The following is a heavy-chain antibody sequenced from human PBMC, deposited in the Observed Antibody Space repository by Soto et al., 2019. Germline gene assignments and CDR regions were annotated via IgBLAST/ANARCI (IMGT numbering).Heavy chain of an antibody. CDR1: GVPVNSGSYY. V-gene: IGHV4-61*01. Sequence: PSETLSLTCTVYGVPVNSGSYYWSWIRQPPGKELEWIGYVYYSGSTNYNPSLKGRVTISLDTSKNQFSLQLTSVTAADTAVYHCTRDLDYWGQGTLVTVSS. J-gene: IGHJ4*02. CDR2: VYYSGST. CDR3: TRDLDY.